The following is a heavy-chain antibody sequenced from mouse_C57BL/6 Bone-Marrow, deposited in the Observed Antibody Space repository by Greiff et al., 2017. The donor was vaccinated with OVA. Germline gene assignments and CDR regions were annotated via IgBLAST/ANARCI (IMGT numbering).Heavy chain of an antibody. CDR1: GYTFTDYY. D-gene: IGHD1-1*01. J-gene: IGHJ4*01. V-gene: IGHV1-77*01. CDR2: IGPGSGST. Sequence: VQRVESGAELVKPGASVKISCKASGYTFTDYYINWVKQRPGQGLEWIGKIGPGSGSTYYNEKFKGKATLTADKSSSTAYMQLSSLTSEDSAVYFCARSGVTTVVAEDAMDYWGQGTSVTVSS. CDR3: ARSGVTTVVAEDAMDY.